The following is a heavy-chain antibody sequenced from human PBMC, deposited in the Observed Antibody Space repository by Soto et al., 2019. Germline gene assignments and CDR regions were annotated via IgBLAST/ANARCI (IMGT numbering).Heavy chain of an antibody. Sequence: EVQLLESGGGSVQPGGSLRLSCAASGFTFNAYAMTWVRQAPGKGLEWVSSVGGSGGNTYYAHSVKGRFTISRDNFKNTMHLQMNRLRAEDTAVYFCAKMASDYINSRDAWGQGTLVTVSS. V-gene: IGHV3-23*01. D-gene: IGHD4-4*01. CDR3: AKMASDYINSRDA. CDR2: VGGSGGNT. CDR1: GFTFNAYA. J-gene: IGHJ5*02.